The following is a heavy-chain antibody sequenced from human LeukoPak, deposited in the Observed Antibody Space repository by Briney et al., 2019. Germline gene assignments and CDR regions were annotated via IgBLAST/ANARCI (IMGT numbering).Heavy chain of an antibody. Sequence: GGSLRLSCAASGFTISTYGMSWVRQAPGKGLEWVSSISGGTTYYADSVKGRFTIPRDNSKNTMSLQMNSLRAEDTAVYYCAKSVYHSGNYWGQGTLVTVSS. CDR3: AKSVYHSGNY. D-gene: IGHD3-10*01. J-gene: IGHJ4*02. CDR1: GFTISTYG. CDR2: ISGGTT. V-gene: IGHV3-23*01.